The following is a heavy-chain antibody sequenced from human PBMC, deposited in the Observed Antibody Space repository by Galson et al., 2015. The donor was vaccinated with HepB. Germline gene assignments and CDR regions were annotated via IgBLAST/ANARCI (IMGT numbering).Heavy chain of an antibody. D-gene: IGHD2-2*01. V-gene: IGHV3-11*01. CDR2: ISSCGSNI. CDR3: ARGSPAPRFDY. CDR1: GFPFNDYD. J-gene: IGHJ4*02. Sequence: SLRLSCAASGFPFNDYDLSWIRQAPGKGLEWVSYISSCGSNIYYADSVKGRFTISRDNAKNSLYLQMNSLRAEDTAVYYCARGSPAPRFDYWGQGTLVTVSS.